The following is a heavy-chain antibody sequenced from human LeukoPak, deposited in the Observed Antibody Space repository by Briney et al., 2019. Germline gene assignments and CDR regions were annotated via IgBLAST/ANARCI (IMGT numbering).Heavy chain of an antibody. V-gene: IGHV3-21*01. CDR3: ARDQGSGWWAY. J-gene: IGHJ4*02. CDR1: GCTYRSYN. Sequence: PGGSLILPCAAPGCTYRSYNFHWVRQAPGKGLEWVSFISSSSSSIYYADSVKGRFTISRDNAMHSLYLQVNSLRAEDTAVYYCARDQGSGWWAYWGQGTLVTVSS. CDR2: ISSSSSSI. D-gene: IGHD6-19*01.